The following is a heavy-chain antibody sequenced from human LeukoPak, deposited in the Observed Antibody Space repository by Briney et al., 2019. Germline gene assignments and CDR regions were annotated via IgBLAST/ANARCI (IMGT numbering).Heavy chain of an antibody. Sequence: SETLSLTCTVSGGSISSYYWSWIRQPAGKGLEWIGRIYTSGSTNYNPSLKSRVTISGDTSKNQFSLKLSSVSAADTAVYFCARGTYGYYMDVWGKGTTVTVSS. CDR3: ARGTYGYYMDV. CDR2: IYTSGST. J-gene: IGHJ6*03. D-gene: IGHD4-17*01. CDR1: GGSISSYY. V-gene: IGHV4-4*07.